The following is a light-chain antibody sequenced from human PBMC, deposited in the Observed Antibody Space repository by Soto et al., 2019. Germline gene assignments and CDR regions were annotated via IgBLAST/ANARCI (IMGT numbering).Light chain of an antibody. CDR2: DVT. Sequence: QSALTQPRSMSESPGQSVTISCTGTSSDVGGYNFVSWYQQHPGKAPKLMIYDVTKRPSGVPDRLSGSKSGNTAALTISGLQSENESDYYCCSYTGSYTWVLGEGTTLTVL. J-gene: IGLJ3*02. CDR3: CSYTGSYTWV. CDR1: SSDVGGYNF. V-gene: IGLV2-11*01.